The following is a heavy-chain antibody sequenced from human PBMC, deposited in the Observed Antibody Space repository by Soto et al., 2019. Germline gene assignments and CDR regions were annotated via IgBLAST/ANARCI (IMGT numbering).Heavy chain of an antibody. CDR1: GFTFSTSI. Sequence: QVQLVESGGGVVQPGGSLRLSCEAFGFTFSTSIVHWVRQAPGKRLEWVAVVSSDGNNKYYADSVKGRFTVSRDNSEGTRTQPMNSLRPEDTTVYTCATDAGSRLNQKTYYFDYWGQGTLVTVSS. CDR2: VSSDGNNK. CDR3: ATDAGSRLNQKTYYFDY. V-gene: IGHV3-30-3*01. J-gene: IGHJ4*02. D-gene: IGHD6-13*01.